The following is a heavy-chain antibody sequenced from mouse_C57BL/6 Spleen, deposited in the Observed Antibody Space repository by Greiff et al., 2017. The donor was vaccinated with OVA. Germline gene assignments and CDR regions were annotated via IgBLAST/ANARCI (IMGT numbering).Heavy chain of an antibody. CDR1: GYTFTSYG. Sequence: QVQLQQSGAELARPGASVKLSCKASGYTFTSYGISWVKQRTGQGLEWIGEIYPRSGNTYYNEKFKGKATLTADKSSSTAYMELRSLTSEDSAVYFCARGVLGHGPGFAYWGQGTLVTVSA. V-gene: IGHV1-81*01. J-gene: IGHJ3*01. D-gene: IGHD4-1*01. CDR2: IYPRSGNT. CDR3: ARGVLGHGPGFAY.